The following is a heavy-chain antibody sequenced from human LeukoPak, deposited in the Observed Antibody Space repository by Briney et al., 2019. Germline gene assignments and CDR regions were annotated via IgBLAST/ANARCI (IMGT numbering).Heavy chain of an antibody. CDR1: GGSTRSYY. V-gene: IGHV4-59*08. J-gene: IGHJ4*02. CDR3: ARHAYSYAHFDY. CDR2: IYYSGSA. Sequence: PSETLSLTCTVSGGSTRSYYCSWIRQPPGKGLEWIGSIYYSGSANYSPSLKSRVTISVDTSKNQFSLKLSSVTAADTAVYYCARHAYSYAHFDYWGQGTLVTVSS. D-gene: IGHD5-18*01.